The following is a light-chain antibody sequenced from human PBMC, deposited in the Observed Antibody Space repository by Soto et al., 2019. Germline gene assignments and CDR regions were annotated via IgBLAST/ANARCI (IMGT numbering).Light chain of an antibody. J-gene: IGLJ1*01. Sequence: QSALTQPASVSGSPGQSITISCTGTSSDIGGYNYVSWYQQHPGKAPKLLIYAVTSRPSGVSFRFSGSKSGNTASLTISGLQAEDEAEYYCCSYTSSTTYVFGPGTKLTVL. V-gene: IGLV2-14*01. CDR3: CSYTSSTTYV. CDR2: AVT. CDR1: SSDIGGYNY.